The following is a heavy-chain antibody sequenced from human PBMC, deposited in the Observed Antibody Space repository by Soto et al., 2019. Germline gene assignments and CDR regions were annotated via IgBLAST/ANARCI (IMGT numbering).Heavy chain of an antibody. CDR2: ISSSSSTI. CDR1: GFTFSSYS. J-gene: IGHJ3*02. V-gene: IGHV3-48*01. CDR3: ARDGDIVVVVAALDAFDI. Sequence: EVQVVESGGGLVQPGGSLRLSCAASGFTFSSYSMNWVRQAPGKGLEWVSYISSSSSTIYYADSVKGRFTISRDNAKNSLYLQMNSLRAEDTAVYYCARDGDIVVVVAALDAFDIWGQGTMVTVSS. D-gene: IGHD2-15*01.